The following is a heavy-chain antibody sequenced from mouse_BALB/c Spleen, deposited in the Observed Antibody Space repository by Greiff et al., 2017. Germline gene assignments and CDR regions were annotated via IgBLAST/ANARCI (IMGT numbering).Heavy chain of an antibody. CDR2: IYPGNVNT. Sequence: VQLQQSGPELVKPGASVRISCKASGYTFTSYYIHWVKQRPGQGLEWIGWIYPGNVNTKYNEKFKGKATLTADKSSSTAYMQLSSLTSEDSAVYFCARVYGNYHYFDYWGQGTTLTVSS. CDR1: GYTFTSYY. CDR3: ARVYGNYHYFDY. J-gene: IGHJ2*01. D-gene: IGHD2-1*01. V-gene: IGHV1S56*01.